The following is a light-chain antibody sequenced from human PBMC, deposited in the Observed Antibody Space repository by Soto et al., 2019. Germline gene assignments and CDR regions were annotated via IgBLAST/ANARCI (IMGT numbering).Light chain of an antibody. Sequence: DIQMTQSPSSLSASVGDRVTVTCQASQDITNYLSWYQQKPGKAPKLLIYDASNLEVGVPSRFVGRGSGTDFSLTINSLQPEDFATYFCQQYGDLPLTFGGGTKVEVK. V-gene: IGKV1-33*01. CDR2: DAS. CDR3: QQYGDLPLT. CDR1: QDITNY. J-gene: IGKJ4*01.